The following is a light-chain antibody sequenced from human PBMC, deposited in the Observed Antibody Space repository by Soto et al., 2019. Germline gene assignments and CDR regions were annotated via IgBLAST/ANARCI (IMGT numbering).Light chain of an antibody. V-gene: IGLV2-14*01. Sequence: QDALREPACVSGTPGQSITISCTGTSSNVGSYKFVSWYQQHPGKAPKVIIYEVNNRPSGVSNRFSGSKSGNTASLTISGLQAEDEADYYCASFTTSSTRVFGTGTKVTV. CDR1: SSNVGSYKF. J-gene: IGLJ1*01. CDR2: EVN. CDR3: ASFTTSSTRV.